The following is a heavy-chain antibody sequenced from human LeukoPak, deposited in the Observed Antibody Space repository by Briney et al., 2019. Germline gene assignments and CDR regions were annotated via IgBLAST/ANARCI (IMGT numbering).Heavy chain of an antibody. CDR1: GGSISSSSAS. J-gene: IGHJ4*02. CDR3: VSPRGFSYGYFDY. V-gene: IGHV4-39*01. Sequence: PSETLSLTCTVSGGSISSSSASWGWIRQPPGKGLEWIGSIYYSKNTYYNPSLKSRVTISADTSKNQFSLTLGSVRATDTAVYYCVSPRGFSYGYFDYWGQGTLVTVSS. CDR2: IYYSKNT. D-gene: IGHD5-18*01.